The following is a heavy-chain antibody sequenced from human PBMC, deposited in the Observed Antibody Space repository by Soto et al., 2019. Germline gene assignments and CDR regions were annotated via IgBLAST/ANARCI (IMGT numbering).Heavy chain of an antibody. CDR2: IIPILGIA. CDR3: ARDMRPITMGG. V-gene: IGHV1-69*08. CDR1: GGTFSSYT. J-gene: IGHJ4*02. Sequence: QVQLVQSGAEVKKPGSSVKVSCKASGGTFSSYTISWVRQAPGQGLEWMGRIIPILGIANYAQKFQGRVTITADKSTSTAYMELSSLRSEDTAVYYGARDMRPITMGGWGQGTLVTVSS. D-gene: IGHD3-3*01.